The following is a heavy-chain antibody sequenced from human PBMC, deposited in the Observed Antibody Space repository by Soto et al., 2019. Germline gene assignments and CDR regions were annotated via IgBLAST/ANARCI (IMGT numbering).Heavy chain of an antibody. V-gene: IGHV1-2*04. D-gene: IGHD3-10*01. Sequence: ASVKVSCKASGYTFTGYYMHWVRQAPGQGLEWMGWINPNSGGTNYAQKFQGWVTMTRDTSISTAYMELSRLRSDDTAVYYCARASAGMFARGVITTNYYYYGMDVWGQGTTVTVSS. CDR1: GYTFTGYY. CDR2: INPNSGGT. J-gene: IGHJ6*02. CDR3: ARASAGMFARGVITTNYYYYGMDV.